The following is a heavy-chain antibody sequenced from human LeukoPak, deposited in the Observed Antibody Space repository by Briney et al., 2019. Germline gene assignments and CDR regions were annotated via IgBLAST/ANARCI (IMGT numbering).Heavy chain of an antibody. CDR2: IYYSGST. Sequence: SETLSLTCIVSGGSISSNYWSWFRQSPGKGLEWIGYIYYSGSTSYNPSLKSRVTMSVDPSKTQFSLKLSSVTAADAAVYYCARHTDYGGNSRWFDPWGQGILVSVSS. CDR3: ARHTDYGGNSRWFDP. J-gene: IGHJ5*02. D-gene: IGHD4-23*01. V-gene: IGHV4-59*08. CDR1: GGSISSNY.